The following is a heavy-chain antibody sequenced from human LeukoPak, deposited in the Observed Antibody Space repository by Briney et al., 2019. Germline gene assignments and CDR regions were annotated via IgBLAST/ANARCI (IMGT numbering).Heavy chain of an antibody. CDR1: GFTFSSYG. CDR3: ANLYYYDSSGYSDAFDI. Sequence: GGSLRLSCAASGFTFSSYGMHWVRQAPGKGLEWVAVISYDGSNKYYADSVKGRFTISRDNSKNTLYLQMNSLRAEDTAVYYCANLYYYDSSGYSDAFDIWGQGTMVTVSS. D-gene: IGHD3-22*01. CDR2: ISYDGSNK. J-gene: IGHJ3*02. V-gene: IGHV3-30*18.